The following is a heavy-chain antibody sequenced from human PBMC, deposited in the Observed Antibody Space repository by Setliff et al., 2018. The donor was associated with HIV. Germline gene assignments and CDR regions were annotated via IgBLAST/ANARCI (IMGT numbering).Heavy chain of an antibody. V-gene: IGHV4-4*09. Sequence: PSETLSLTCTVSGGSISSYYWSWIRQPPGKGLEWIGSIYSTDTTNHNPSLESRVTISVDKSKNQFSLKLNSVTAADTAVYFCARDPGYTSGSTFHFDYWGQGTLVTVSS. D-gene: IGHD5-18*01. CDR1: GGSISSYY. CDR3: ARDPGYTSGSTFHFDY. CDR2: IYSTDTT. J-gene: IGHJ4*02.